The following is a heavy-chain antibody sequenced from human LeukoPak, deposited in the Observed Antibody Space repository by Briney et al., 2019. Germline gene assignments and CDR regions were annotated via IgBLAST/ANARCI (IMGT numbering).Heavy chain of an antibody. J-gene: IGHJ6*03. V-gene: IGHV3-33*01. Sequence: GGSLTLPCAPSGFTFSKYGMQWVRQAPGKGLEWVAVIWSDGNKRYYSDSVRGRFTISRDNSGNTLFLQMNSLRAEDTAVYYCARDSTTSTYYMDAWGKGTTVTVSS. CDR2: IWSDGNKR. CDR3: ARDSTTSTYYMDA. CDR1: GFTFSKYG. D-gene: IGHD2-2*01.